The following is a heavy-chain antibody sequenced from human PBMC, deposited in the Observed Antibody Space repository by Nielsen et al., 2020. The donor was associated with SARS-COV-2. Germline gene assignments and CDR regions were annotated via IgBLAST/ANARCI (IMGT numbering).Heavy chain of an antibody. D-gene: IGHD2-2*01. Sequence: ASVKVSCKASGYTFTSYAMHWVRQAPGQRLEWMGWINAGNGNTKYSQEFQGRVTITRDTSASTAYMELSSLRSEDTAVYYCARVHCSSTSCQFFDYWGQGTLVTVSS. CDR1: GYTFTSYA. CDR2: INAGNGNT. CDR3: ARVHCSSTSCQFFDY. V-gene: IGHV1-3*01. J-gene: IGHJ4*02.